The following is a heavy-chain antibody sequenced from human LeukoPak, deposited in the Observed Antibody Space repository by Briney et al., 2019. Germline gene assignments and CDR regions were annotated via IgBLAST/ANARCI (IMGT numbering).Heavy chain of an antibody. Sequence: GASVKVSCKVSGYTLTELSMHWVRQAPGKVLEWMGGFDPEDGETIYAQKFQGRVTMTEDTSTDTAYMELSSLRSEDTAVYYCASPPPLRYFDWLPPTYDYWGQGTLVTVSS. V-gene: IGHV1-24*01. J-gene: IGHJ4*02. CDR2: FDPEDGET. D-gene: IGHD3-9*01. CDR3: ASPPPLRYFDWLPPTYDY. CDR1: GYTLTELS.